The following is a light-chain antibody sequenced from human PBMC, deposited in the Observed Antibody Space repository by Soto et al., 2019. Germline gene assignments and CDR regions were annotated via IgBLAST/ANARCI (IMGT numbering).Light chain of an antibody. CDR1: SSNIGAGYD. Sequence: QSVLTQPPSVSGAPGQRVTISCTGSSSNIGAGYDVHWYQQLPGTAPKLLIYGNSNRPSGVLDRFSGSKSGTSASLAITGLQAEDEADYYCQSYDSSLSGDVFGTGTKLTVL. CDR3: QSYDSSLSGDV. CDR2: GNS. V-gene: IGLV1-40*01. J-gene: IGLJ1*01.